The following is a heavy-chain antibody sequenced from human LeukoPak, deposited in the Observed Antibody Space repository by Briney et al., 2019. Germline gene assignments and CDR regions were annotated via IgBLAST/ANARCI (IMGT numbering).Heavy chain of an antibody. CDR2: IYYSGST. D-gene: IGHD3-3*01. V-gene: IGHV4-59*01. J-gene: IGHJ4*02. CDR3: ARGRTIFGGPEYFDY. CDR1: DGSISSYY. Sequence: SETLSLTCTVSDGSISSYYWSWIRQPPGKGLEWIGYIYYSGSTNYNPSLKSRVTISVDTSKNQFSLKLSSVTAADTAVYYCARGRTIFGGPEYFDYWGQGTLVTVSS.